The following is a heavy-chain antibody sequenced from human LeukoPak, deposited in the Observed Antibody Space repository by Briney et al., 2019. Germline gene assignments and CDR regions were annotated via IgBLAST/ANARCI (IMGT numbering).Heavy chain of an antibody. D-gene: IGHD1-26*01. CDR3: ARAKMGWVSRAFDI. Sequence: SETLSLTCTVSGGSISSYYWSWIRQPPGKGLEWIGYIYYSGSTYYNPSLKSRVTISVDRSKNQFSLKLSSVTAADTAVYYCARAKMGWVSRAFDIWGQGTMVTVSS. CDR1: GGSISSYY. J-gene: IGHJ3*02. V-gene: IGHV4-59*12. CDR2: IYYSGST.